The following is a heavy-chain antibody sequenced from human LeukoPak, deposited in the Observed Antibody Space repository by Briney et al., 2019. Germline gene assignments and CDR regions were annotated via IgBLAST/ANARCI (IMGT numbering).Heavy chain of an antibody. J-gene: IGHJ3*02. CDR1: GFTFSSYG. CDR2: IWYDGSNK. CDR3: AKGEADDSSGADAFDI. Sequence: GGSLRLSCAASGFTFSSYGMHWVRQAPGKGLEWVAVIWYDGSNKYYADSVNGRFTISRDNSKNTLYLQMNSLRAEDTAVYYCAKGEADDSSGADAFDIWGQGTMVTVSS. V-gene: IGHV3-33*06. D-gene: IGHD3-22*01.